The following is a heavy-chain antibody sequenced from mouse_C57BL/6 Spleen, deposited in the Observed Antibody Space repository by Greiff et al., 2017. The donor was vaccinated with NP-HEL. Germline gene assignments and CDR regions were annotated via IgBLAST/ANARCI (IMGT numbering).Heavy chain of an antibody. V-gene: IGHV3-6*01. D-gene: IGHD1-1*01. Sequence: VQLKESGPGLVKPSQSLSLTCSVTGYSITSGYYWNWILQFPGNKLEWMGYISYDGSNNYNPSLKNRISITRDTSKNQFFLKLNSVTTEDTATYYCARVTTVVATNHYFDYWGQGTTLTVSS. J-gene: IGHJ2*01. CDR3: ARVTTVVATNHYFDY. CDR1: GYSITSGYY. CDR2: ISYDGSN.